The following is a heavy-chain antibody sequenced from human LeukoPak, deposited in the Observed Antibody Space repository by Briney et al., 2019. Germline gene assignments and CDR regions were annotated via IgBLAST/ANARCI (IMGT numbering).Heavy chain of an antibody. J-gene: IGHJ4*02. CDR1: GFTFSDYY. CDR3: ARDLFPKTYYYDSSGFDY. D-gene: IGHD3-22*01. CDR2: ISSSSSYI. Sequence: GGSLRLSCAASGFTFSDYYMSWIRQAPGKGLEWVSSISSSSSYIYYADSVKGRFTISRDNAKNSLYLQMNSLRAEDTAVYYCARDLFPKTYYYDSSGFDYWGQGTLVTVSS. V-gene: IGHV3-11*06.